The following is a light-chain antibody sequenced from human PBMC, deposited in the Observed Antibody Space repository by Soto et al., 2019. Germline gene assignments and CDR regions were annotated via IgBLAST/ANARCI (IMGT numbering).Light chain of an antibody. V-gene: IGKV3-11*01. Sequence: EIVLTQSPATLSLSPGERATLSCRASQSVSSYLAWYQQKPGQAPRLLIYDASNRAAGIPARFSGSGSWTDFTLTISSLEPEDFAVYYCQQRSNWPSYTFGQGNKLEIK. J-gene: IGKJ2*01. CDR3: QQRSNWPSYT. CDR2: DAS. CDR1: QSVSSY.